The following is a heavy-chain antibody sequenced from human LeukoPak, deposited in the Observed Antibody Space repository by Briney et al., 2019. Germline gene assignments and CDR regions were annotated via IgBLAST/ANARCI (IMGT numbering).Heavy chain of an antibody. V-gene: IGHV3-30*18. CDR3: AKDDAAAAWTYYGMDV. CDR1: GFTFSSYG. J-gene: IGHJ6*02. D-gene: IGHD6-13*01. CDR2: ISYDGSNK. Sequence: GRSLRLSCPASGFTFSSYGMHWVRQAPGKGLEWVAVISYDGSNKYYADSVKGRFTISRDNSKNTLYLQMNSLRAEDTAVYYCAKDDAAAAWTYYGMDVSGQGTTVTVSS.